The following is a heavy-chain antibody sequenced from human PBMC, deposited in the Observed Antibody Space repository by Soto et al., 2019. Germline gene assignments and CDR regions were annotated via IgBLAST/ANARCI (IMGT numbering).Heavy chain of an antibody. CDR1: GGSISSYY. CDR3: ARRYSSSFDY. V-gene: IGHV4-59*08. Sequence: NLSATLSLTCTVSGGSISSYYWSWFRQPPGKGLEWIGYIYYSGSTNYNPSLKSRVTISVDTSKNQFSLKLSSVTAADTAVYYCARRYSSSFDYWGQGTLVTVSS. CDR2: IYYSGST. D-gene: IGHD6-13*01. J-gene: IGHJ4*02.